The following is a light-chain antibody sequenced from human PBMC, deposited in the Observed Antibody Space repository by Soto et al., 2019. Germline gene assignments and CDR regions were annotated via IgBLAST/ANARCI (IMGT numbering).Light chain of an antibody. CDR3: QQYRTYSHT. J-gene: IGKJ2*01. CDR2: DAS. Sequence: DIQMTQSPSNLSASVGDRVTITCRASQSISSWLAWYQQKPGNAPKLLIYDASTLESGVPSRFSGSGSGTEFTLSISSLQPDDFATYYCQQYRTYSHTFGQGTKVDIK. CDR1: QSISSW. V-gene: IGKV1-5*01.